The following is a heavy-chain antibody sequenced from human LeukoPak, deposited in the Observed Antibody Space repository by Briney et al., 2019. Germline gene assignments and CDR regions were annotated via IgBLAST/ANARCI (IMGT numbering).Heavy chain of an antibody. D-gene: IGHD5-18*01. J-gene: IGHJ4*02. Sequence: SQTLSLTCAVSGGSISSGGYSWSWIRQPPGKGLEWIGYIYHSGSTYYNPSLKSRVTISVDRSKNQFSLKLSSVTAADTAVYYCARGGGRGYSYGLDYWGQGTLATVSS. CDR3: ARGGGRGYSYGLDY. CDR1: GGSISSGGYS. CDR2: IYHSGST. V-gene: IGHV4-30-2*01.